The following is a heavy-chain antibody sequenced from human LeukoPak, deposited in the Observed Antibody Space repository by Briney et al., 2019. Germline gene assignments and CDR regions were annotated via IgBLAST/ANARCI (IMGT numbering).Heavy chain of an antibody. V-gene: IGHV4-34*01. J-gene: IGHJ3*02. D-gene: IGHD3-22*01. CDR1: GGSFSGYY. Sequence: SETLSLTCAVYGGSFSGYYWSWIRQPPGKGLEWIGEIHHSGSTKYNPSLKSRVTISVDTSKNQFSLRLSSVTAADTAVYYCARSPRNYYDSRGQIRGAFDIWGQGTMVTVSS. CDR2: IHHSGST. CDR3: ARSPRNYYDSRGQIRGAFDI.